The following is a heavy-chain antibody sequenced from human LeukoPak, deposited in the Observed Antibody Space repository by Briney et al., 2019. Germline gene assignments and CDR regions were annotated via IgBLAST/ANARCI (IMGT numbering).Heavy chain of an antibody. D-gene: IGHD7-27*01. Sequence: SEALSLTCTVSGGAISSYYWSWIRQPPGKGLEWNGYIYYSGSTNYNPSLKSRVTISVDTSKNQFSLKLSSVTAADTAVYYCAVWGNAFDIWGQGTMVTVSS. V-gene: IGHV4-59*08. J-gene: IGHJ3*02. CDR3: AVWGNAFDI. CDR1: GGAISSYY. CDR2: IYYSGST.